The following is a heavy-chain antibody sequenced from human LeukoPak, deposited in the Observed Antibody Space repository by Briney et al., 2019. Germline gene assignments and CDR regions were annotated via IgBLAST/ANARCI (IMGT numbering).Heavy chain of an antibody. D-gene: IGHD6-13*01. CDR3: ASGSSGSWYGAFDY. CDR2: ISAYNGNT. V-gene: IGHV1-18*01. Sequence: GASVKVSCKASGHTFTSYGISWVRQAPGQGLEWMGWISAYNGNTNYAQKLQGRVTMTTDTSTSTAYMELRSLRSEDTAVYYCASGSSGSWYGAFDYWGQGTLVTVSS. CDR1: GHTFTSYG. J-gene: IGHJ4*02.